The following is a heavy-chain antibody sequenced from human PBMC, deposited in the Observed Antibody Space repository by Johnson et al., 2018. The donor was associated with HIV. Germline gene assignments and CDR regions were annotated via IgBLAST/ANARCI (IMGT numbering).Heavy chain of an antibody. CDR2: ISYDGSNK. CDR3: ARDPGNVGRPFEAFDI. CDR1: GFTFSSYA. Sequence: QVQLVESGGGVVQPGRSLRLSCAASGFTFSSYAMHWVRHAPGKGLEWVAVISYDGSNKYYDDSVKVRSAISRDNSKNTLYLQMNRLRAEDTAVYYCARDPGNVGRPFEAFDIWGQGTMVTVSA. J-gene: IGHJ3*02. V-gene: IGHV3-30*09. D-gene: IGHD3-16*01.